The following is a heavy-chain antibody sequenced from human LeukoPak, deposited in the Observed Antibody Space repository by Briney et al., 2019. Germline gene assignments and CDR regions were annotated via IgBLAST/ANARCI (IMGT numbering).Heavy chain of an antibody. Sequence: VASVKVSCKAPGGTFSSYAISWVRQAPGQGLEWMGGIIPIFGTANYAQKFQGRVTITADESTSTAYMELSSLRSEDTAVYYCARAEVVPAVRYYYYYMDVWGKGTTVTVSS. CDR3: ARAEVVPAVRYYYYYMDV. D-gene: IGHD2-2*01. CDR1: GGTFSSYA. J-gene: IGHJ6*03. CDR2: IIPIFGTA. V-gene: IGHV1-69*01.